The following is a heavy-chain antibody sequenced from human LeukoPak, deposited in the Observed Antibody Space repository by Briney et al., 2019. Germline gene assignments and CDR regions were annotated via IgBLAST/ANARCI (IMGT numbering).Heavy chain of an antibody. CDR2: VSYTGTT. CDR3: ARELTVTEGFYYYFYYLDV. Sequence: PSETPSLTCSVSGGLVTSYVMAWIRQAPGKGLEWIGHVSYTGTTNYNPSLKGRVTILVDSSKNQFSLKLNSVAAADTAIYYCARELTVTEGFYYYFYYLDVWGKGTTVTVSS. J-gene: IGHJ6*03. V-gene: IGHV4-59*02. D-gene: IGHD4-11*01. CDR1: GGLVTSYV.